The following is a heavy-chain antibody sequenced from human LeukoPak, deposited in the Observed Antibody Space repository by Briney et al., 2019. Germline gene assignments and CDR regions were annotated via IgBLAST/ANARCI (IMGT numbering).Heavy chain of an antibody. J-gene: IGHJ4*02. Sequence: GASVKVSCKASGYTFTSYGISWVRQAPGQGLEWMGWISAYNGNTNYAQKLQGRVTMTTDTSTSTAYKELRSLRSDDTAVYYCARDLGNNYFDYWGQGTLVTVSS. CDR3: ARDLGNNYFDY. CDR1: GYTFTSYG. D-gene: IGHD7-27*01. CDR2: ISAYNGNT. V-gene: IGHV1-18*01.